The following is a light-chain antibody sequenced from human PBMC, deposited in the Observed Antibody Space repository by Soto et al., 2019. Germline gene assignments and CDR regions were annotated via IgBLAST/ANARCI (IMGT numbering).Light chain of an antibody. CDR3: QQYGSSSWT. CDR1: QSISSSY. CDR2: GAS. J-gene: IGKJ1*01. Sequence: EIVLTQSPGTRSLSPGKRATLSCRASQSISSSYLAWYQQRPGQAPRLLIYGASSRATGIPDRFSGSGSGTEFTLTISRLEPEDFAVYYCQQYGSSSWTFGQ. V-gene: IGKV3-20*01.